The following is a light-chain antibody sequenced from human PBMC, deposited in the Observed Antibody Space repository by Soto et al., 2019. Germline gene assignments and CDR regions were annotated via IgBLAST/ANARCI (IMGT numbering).Light chain of an antibody. CDR1: QNIRGNE. Sequence: EVVLTQSPGTLSLSPGERATLSCRASQNIRGNELAWYQQKPGQAPRLLIYRGSSRATGIPDRFSGRGSGTDFTLTISRREPEDVAVYYCQDYGTAAPWTFGQGTKVEIK. CDR2: RGS. V-gene: IGKV3-20*01. J-gene: IGKJ1*01. CDR3: QDYGTAAPWT.